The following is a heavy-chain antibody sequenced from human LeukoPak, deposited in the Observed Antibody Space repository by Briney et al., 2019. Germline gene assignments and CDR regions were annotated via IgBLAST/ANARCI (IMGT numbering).Heavy chain of an antibody. Sequence: SETLSLTCTVSGGSISSGDYYWSWIRQPPGKGLEWIGYSYYSGSTYYNPSLKSRVNISVDTSQNQLSLKMSSVTAADTAVYYCARDIIGATDTSDAFDIWGQGTMVTVSS. D-gene: IGHD6-13*01. CDR2: SYYSGST. CDR1: GGSISSGDYY. V-gene: IGHV4-30-4*08. J-gene: IGHJ3*02. CDR3: ARDIIGATDTSDAFDI.